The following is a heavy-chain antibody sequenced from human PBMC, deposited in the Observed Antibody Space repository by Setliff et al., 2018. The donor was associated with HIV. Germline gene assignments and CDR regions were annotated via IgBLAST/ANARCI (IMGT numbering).Heavy chain of an antibody. Sequence: SETLSLTCTVSGGPISSGNYYWSWIRQPAGKGLEWIGRIYSSGSTNYNPSLKSRVTISINTSKNQFSLKLSSVTAADTAVYYCARDRDIVVVPASPQGYYYYMDVWGKGTTVTVSS. J-gene: IGHJ6*03. CDR3: ARDRDIVVVPASPQGYYYYMDV. D-gene: IGHD2-2*01. CDR2: IYSSGST. V-gene: IGHV4-61*02. CDR1: GGPISSGNYY.